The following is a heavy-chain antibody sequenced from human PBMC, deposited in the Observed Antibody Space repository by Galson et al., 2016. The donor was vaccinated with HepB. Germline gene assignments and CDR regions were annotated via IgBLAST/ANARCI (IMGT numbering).Heavy chain of an antibody. CDR3: ATGIVVAGKMYYYYMDV. Sequence: ETLSLTCTVSGASISGTNYYWGWIRQTPGRGLEWIGSIYYTGNTNYKPSLESRVTIAVDTAKNHLSLRLNSVTAADTAVYYCATGIVVAGKMYYYYMDVWGKGTSATVSS. CDR1: GASISGTNYY. V-gene: IGHV4-39*01. J-gene: IGHJ6*03. D-gene: IGHD6-19*01. CDR2: IYYTGNT.